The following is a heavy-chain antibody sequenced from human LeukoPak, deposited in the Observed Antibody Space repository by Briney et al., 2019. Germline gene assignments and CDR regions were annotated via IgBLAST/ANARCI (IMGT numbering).Heavy chain of an antibody. CDR1: GGSISSSSYY. Sequence: SETLSLTCTVSGGSISSSSYYWGWIRQPPGKGLEWIGSIYYSGSTYYNPSLKSRVTISVDTSKNQFSLKLSSVTAADTAVYYCASTYYYDSSGLYWGQGTLVTVSS. D-gene: IGHD3-22*01. V-gene: IGHV4-39*01. CDR3: ASTYYYDSSGLY. J-gene: IGHJ4*02. CDR2: IYYSGST.